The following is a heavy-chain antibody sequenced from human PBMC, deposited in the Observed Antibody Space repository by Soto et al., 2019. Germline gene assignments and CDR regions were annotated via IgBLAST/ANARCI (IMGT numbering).Heavy chain of an antibody. CDR1: GGSIISSSYY. D-gene: IGHD6-13*01. Sequence: PSETLSLTCTVSGGSIISSSYYFFWIRQPPGKGLEWIGSIYYSGSTYYNPSLKSRVTISVDTSKNQFSLKLSSVTAADTAVYYCARHGEQQLAYLDYWGQGTLVTVSS. J-gene: IGHJ4*02. CDR2: IYYSGST. V-gene: IGHV4-39*01. CDR3: ARHGEQQLAYLDY.